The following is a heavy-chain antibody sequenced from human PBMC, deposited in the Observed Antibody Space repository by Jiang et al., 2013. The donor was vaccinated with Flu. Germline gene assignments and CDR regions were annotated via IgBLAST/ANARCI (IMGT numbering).Heavy chain of an antibody. Sequence: QLVESGGGLVQPGGSLRLSCAASGFTFSSYWMSWVRQAPGKGLEWVANIKQDGSEKYYVDSVKGRFTISRDNAKNSLYLQMNSLRAEDTAVYYCARVGGDCFSQNCYFDYWGQGTLVTVSS. CDR1: GFTFSSYW. D-gene: IGHD2-21*02. CDR2: IKQDGSEK. CDR3: ARVGGDCFSQNCYFDY. J-gene: IGHJ4*02. V-gene: IGHV3-7*01.